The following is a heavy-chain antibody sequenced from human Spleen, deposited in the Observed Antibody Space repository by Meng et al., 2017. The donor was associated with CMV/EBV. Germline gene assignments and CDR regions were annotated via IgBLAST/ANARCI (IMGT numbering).Heavy chain of an antibody. CDR2: ISGSGGST. CDR3: AKDTSCYTY. J-gene: IGHJ4*02. D-gene: IGHD2-2*02. V-gene: IGHV3-23*01. CDR1: GFTFSSNV. Sequence: GGSLRLSCAASGFTFSSNVMNWIRQTPGKGLEWVSAISGSGGSTYYADSVKGRFTISRDNSKNTLYLQMNSLRAEDTAVYYCAKDTSCYTYWGQGTLVTVSS.